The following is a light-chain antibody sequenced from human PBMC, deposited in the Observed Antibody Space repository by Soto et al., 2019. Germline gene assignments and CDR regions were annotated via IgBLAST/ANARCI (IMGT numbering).Light chain of an antibody. V-gene: IGLV2-11*01. CDR2: DVT. J-gene: IGLJ3*02. Sequence: QSALTQPRSVSGSPGQSVTISCTGSSSDVGGYNFVSWYQRYPGKAPKLMIYDVTKRPSGVPDRFSGSKSGNTASLTISGLQAEDEADYYCCSYAGNYLKFGGGTKLTLL. CDR3: CSYAGNYLK. CDR1: SSDVGGYNF.